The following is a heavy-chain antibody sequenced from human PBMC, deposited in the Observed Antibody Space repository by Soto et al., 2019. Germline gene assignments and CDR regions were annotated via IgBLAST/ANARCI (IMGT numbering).Heavy chain of an antibody. V-gene: IGHV4-31*03. CDR1: GGSISSGGYY. CDR2: IYYSGST. J-gene: IGHJ6*02. Sequence: SETLSLTCTVSGGSISSGGYYWSWIRQHPGKGLEWIGYIYYSGSTYYNPSLKSRVTISVDTSKNQFSLKLSSVTAADMAVYYCARGNMCGGDCSYYYGMDVWGQGTTVTVSS. CDR3: ARGNMCGGDCSYYYGMDV. D-gene: IGHD2-21*02.